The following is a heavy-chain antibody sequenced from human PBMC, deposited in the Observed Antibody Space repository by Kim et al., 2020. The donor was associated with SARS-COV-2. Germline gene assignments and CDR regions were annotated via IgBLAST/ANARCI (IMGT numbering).Heavy chain of an antibody. V-gene: IGHV4-59*08. CDR3: ARHWPRSWTPPDDAFDI. J-gene: IGHJ3*02. Sequence: SETLSLTCTVSGGSISSYYWSWIRQPPGKGLEWIGYIYYSGSTNYNPSLKSRVTISVDTSKNQFSLKLSSVTAADTAVYYCARHWPRSWTPPDDAFDIWGQGTMVTVSS. D-gene: IGHD6-13*01. CDR2: IYYSGST. CDR1: GGSISSYY.